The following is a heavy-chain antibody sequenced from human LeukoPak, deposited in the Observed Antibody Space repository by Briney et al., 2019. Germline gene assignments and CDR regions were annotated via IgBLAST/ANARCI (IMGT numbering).Heavy chain of an antibody. CDR1: GFTFSSYS. D-gene: IGHD2-15*01. CDR2: TSSSSSYI. V-gene: IGHV3-21*01. Sequence: GGSLRLSCAASGFTFSSYSMNWVRQAPGKGLEWVSSTSSSSSYIYYADSVKGRFTISRDNAKNSLYLQMNSLRAEDTAVYYCAREEEGYCSGGSCYSFDYWGQGTLVTVSS. CDR3: AREEEGYCSGGSCYSFDY. J-gene: IGHJ4*02.